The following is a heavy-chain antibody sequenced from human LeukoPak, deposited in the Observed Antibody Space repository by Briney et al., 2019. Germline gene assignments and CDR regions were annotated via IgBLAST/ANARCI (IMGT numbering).Heavy chain of an antibody. CDR2: INPNSGGT. V-gene: IGHV1-2*06. CDR3: ATEQWLVLY. D-gene: IGHD6-19*01. J-gene: IGHJ4*02. Sequence: ASVKVSCKASGYTFTGYYMHWVRQAPGQGLEWMGRINPNSGGTNYAQKFQGRVTMTRDTSTSTVYMELSSLRSEDTAVYYCATEQWLVLYWGQGTLVTVSS. CDR1: GYTFTGYY.